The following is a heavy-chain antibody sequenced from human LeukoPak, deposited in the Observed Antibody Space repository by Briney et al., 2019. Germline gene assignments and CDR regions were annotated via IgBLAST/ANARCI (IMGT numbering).Heavy chain of an antibody. CDR1: GFTFSSYS. CDR2: ISSSSSTI. Sequence: GGSLRLSCAASGFTFSSYSMNWVRQAPGKGLEWVSYISSSSSTIYYADSVKGRFTISRDNAKNSLYLQMNSLRAEDTAVYYCAKGDRLPGYWGQGTLVTVSS. V-gene: IGHV3-48*04. CDR3: AKGDRLPGY. J-gene: IGHJ4*02. D-gene: IGHD2-21*02.